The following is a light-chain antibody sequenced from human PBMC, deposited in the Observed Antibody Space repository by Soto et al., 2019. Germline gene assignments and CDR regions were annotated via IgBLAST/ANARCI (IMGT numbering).Light chain of an antibody. V-gene: IGLV2-14*03. CDR1: SSDVGAYNY. Sequence: QSALTQPASVSGSPGQSITISCTGTSSDVGAYNYVSWYQQHPGKAPKLLIHEVSDRPSGVSDRFSGSKSDNSASLTISGLQAEDEADYYCSSYTSSGTPYVFGTGTQLTVL. J-gene: IGLJ1*01. CDR2: EVS. CDR3: SSYTSSGTPYV.